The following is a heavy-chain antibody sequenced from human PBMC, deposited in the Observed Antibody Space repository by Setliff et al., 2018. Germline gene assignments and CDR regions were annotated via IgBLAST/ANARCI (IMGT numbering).Heavy chain of an antibody. CDR3: ARAFGSGWF. CDR1: GFTFSRYW. Sequence: GGSLRLSCVASGFTFSRYWMSWVRQAPGKGLEWVANIKEDGSEKYYVDSVKGRFTMSRDNAKNSLYLQMNSLRDEDTAVYYCARAFGSGWFWGQGTLVTVSS. J-gene: IGHJ4*02. V-gene: IGHV3-7*01. D-gene: IGHD6-19*01. CDR2: IKEDGSEK.